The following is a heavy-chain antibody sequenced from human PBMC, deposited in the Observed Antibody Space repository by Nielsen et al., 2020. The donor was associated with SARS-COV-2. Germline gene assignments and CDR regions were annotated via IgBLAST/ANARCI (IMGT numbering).Heavy chain of an antibody. CDR2: IYYSGST. CDR3: ARHRAGAAAGTEDY. V-gene: IGHV4-39*01. CDR1: GGSISSSSYY. D-gene: IGHD6-13*01. Sequence: SETLSLTCTVSGGSISSSSYYWGWIRQPPGKGLEWIGSIYYSGSTYYNPSLKSRVTISVDTSKNQFSLKLSSVTAADTAVYYCARHRAGAAAGTEDYWGQGTLVTVSS. J-gene: IGHJ4*02.